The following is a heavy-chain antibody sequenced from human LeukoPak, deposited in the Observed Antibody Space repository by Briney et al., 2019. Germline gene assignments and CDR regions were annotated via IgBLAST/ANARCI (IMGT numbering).Heavy chain of an antibody. CDR3: AREGLYGDYVWSLDY. CDR1: GGSISSYY. V-gene: IGHV4-59*01. Sequence: SETLSLTCTVSGGSISSYYWSWIRQPPGKGLEWIGYIYYSGSTNYNPSLESRVTISVDTSKNQFSLKLSSVTAADTAVYCCAREGLYGDYVWSLDYWGQGTLVTVSS. D-gene: IGHD4-17*01. J-gene: IGHJ4*02. CDR2: IYYSGST.